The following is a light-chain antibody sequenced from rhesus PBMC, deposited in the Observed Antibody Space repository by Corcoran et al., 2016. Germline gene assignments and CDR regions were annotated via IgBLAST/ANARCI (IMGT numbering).Light chain of an antibody. Sequence: QAGLTQPPSVSKALRQTVTLTCTGNSNNVAYQGAAWLQQQQGHPPKLLSHRNNNRPSGISGRFSASRSGNTASLTITGLQPEDEADYYCSAWDSSLNAHVFGSGTKLTVL. V-gene: IGLV10-114*01. CDR2: RNN. CDR3: SAWDSSLNAHV. J-gene: IGLJ6*01. CDR1: SNNVAYQG.